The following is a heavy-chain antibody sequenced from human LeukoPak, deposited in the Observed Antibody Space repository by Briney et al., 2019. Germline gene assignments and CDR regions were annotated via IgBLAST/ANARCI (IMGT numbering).Heavy chain of an antibody. V-gene: IGHV1-8*01. Sequence: ASVKVSCKASGYTFTSYDINWVRQASGQGLEWMGWMNPNSGNTGYAQKFQGRVTMTRSTSISTAYMELSSLRAEDTAVYYCARGVTRDIVVVPAAMYYWGQGTLVTVSS. J-gene: IGHJ4*02. CDR3: ARGVTRDIVVVPAAMYY. CDR2: MNPNSGNT. D-gene: IGHD2-2*01. CDR1: GYTFTSYD.